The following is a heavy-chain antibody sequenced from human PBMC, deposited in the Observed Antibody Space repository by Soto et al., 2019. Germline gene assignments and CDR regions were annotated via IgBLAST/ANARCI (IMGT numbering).Heavy chain of an antibody. CDR3: ARFAATSGINASDV. V-gene: IGHV5-51*01. Sequence: PGESLKISCQGSGYTFTNYWIVWVRQLPGKGLEWMGIIYPRDSHTTYSPSFQGQVTISDDKSLNSAFLQWSSLKASDTATYYCARFAATSGINASDVWGPGTMVTVSS. J-gene: IGHJ3*01. CDR1: GYTFTNYW. D-gene: IGHD1-1*01. CDR2: IYPRDSHT.